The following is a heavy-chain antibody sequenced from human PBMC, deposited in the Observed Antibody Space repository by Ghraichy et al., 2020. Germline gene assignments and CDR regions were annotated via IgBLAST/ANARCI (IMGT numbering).Heavy chain of an antibody. V-gene: IGHV3-21*01. CDR1: GFTFSSYS. Sequence: GGSLRLSCAASGFTFSSYSMNWVRQAPGKGLEWVSSISSSSSYIYYADSVKGRFTISRDNAKNSLYLQMNSLRAEDTAVYYCALLGGQGQQLVIGNGDRATNWFDPWGQGTLVTVSS. CDR2: ISSSSSYI. D-gene: IGHD6-13*01. CDR3: ALLGGQGQQLVIGNGDRATNWFDP. J-gene: IGHJ5*02.